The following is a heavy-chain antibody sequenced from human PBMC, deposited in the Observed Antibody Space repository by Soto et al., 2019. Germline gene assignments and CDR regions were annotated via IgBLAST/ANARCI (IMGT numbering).Heavy chain of an antibody. CDR2: ISGSGST. D-gene: IGHD5-18*01. CDR1: GFTFSSYA. V-gene: IGHV3-23*01. CDR3: AKPRDSYYDY. Sequence: EVQLLESGGGLVQPGGSLRLSCAASGFTFSSYAMSWVRQAPGKGLEWVSAISGSGSTYYADSVKGRFTISRDNSKNTLYLQMNSLRAEDTAVYYCAKPRDSYYDYWGQGTLVTVSS. J-gene: IGHJ4*02.